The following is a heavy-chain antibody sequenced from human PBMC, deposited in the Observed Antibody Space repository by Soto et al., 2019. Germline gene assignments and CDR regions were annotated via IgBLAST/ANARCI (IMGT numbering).Heavy chain of an antibody. CDR1: GFTFTDYY. V-gene: IGHV3-11*05. Sequence: QVQLVESGGDLVKPGGSLRLSCAASGFTFTDYYMSWLRQAPGQGLQWLSYISGSTDYLNYADSVKGRCTISSHNANNLLYLQMTSLRADDTAVYYCARALALSSSTYFDFWGQGTLVTVSS. D-gene: IGHD6-19*01. CDR2: ISGSTDYL. J-gene: IGHJ4*02. CDR3: ARALALSSSTYFDF.